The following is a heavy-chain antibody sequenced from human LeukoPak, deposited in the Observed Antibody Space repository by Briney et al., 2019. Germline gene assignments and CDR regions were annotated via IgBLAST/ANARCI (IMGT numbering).Heavy chain of an antibody. Sequence: PAASVKVSCKASGYTFTSYYMHWVRQAPGQGLEWMGIINPSGGSTSYAQKFQGRVTMTRDMSTSTVYMELSSLRSEDTAVYYCAREYSSGWPIDYWGQGTLVTVSS. V-gene: IGHV1-46*01. CDR1: GYTFTSYY. D-gene: IGHD6-19*01. J-gene: IGHJ4*02. CDR3: AREYSSGWPIDY. CDR2: INPSGGST.